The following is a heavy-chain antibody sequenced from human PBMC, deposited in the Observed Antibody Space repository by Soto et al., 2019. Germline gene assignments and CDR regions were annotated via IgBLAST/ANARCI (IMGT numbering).Heavy chain of an antibody. V-gene: IGHV4-59*08. Sequence: QVQLQESGPGLVKPSETLSLTCTVSGGSISSYYWSWIRQPPGKGLEWIGYIYYSGSTNYNPSPXSXLXLXXATSKNQFSLKLSSVTAADTAVYYCARRYGSCFDYWGQGTLVTVSS. CDR1: GGSISSYY. CDR3: ARRYGSCFDY. CDR2: IYYSGST. J-gene: IGHJ4*02. D-gene: IGHD5-18*01.